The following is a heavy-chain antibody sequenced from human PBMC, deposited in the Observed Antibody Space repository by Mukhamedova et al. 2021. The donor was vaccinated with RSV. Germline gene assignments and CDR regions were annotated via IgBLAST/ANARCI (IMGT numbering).Heavy chain of an antibody. Sequence: GDTIYAQKFQDRVTMTTDTSTTTAYMELTSLRPDDTAMYYCARGDYGSGAFYVYWGQGTLVTVSS. CDR3: ARGDYGSGAFYVY. D-gene: IGHD3-10*01. V-gene: IGHV1-18*01. J-gene: IGHJ4*02. CDR2: GDT.